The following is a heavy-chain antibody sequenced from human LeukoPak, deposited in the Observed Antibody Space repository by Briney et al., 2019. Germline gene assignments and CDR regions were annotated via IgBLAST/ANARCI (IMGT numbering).Heavy chain of an antibody. D-gene: IGHD2-2*01. CDR1: GYTFTTYG. CDR2: ISAYNGNT. V-gene: IGHV1-18*01. CDR3: ARDGWGPAGPSEYFQH. Sequence: ASVKVSCKASGYTFTTYGISWVRQAPGQGLEWMGWISAYNGNTNYAQKLQGRATMTTDTSTSTAYMELRSLRSDDTAVYYCARDGWGPAGPSEYFQHWGQGTLVTVSS. J-gene: IGHJ1*01.